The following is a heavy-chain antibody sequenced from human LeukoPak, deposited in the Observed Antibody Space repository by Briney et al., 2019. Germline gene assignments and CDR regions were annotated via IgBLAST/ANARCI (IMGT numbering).Heavy chain of an antibody. CDR2: TCGCSEDT. D-gene: IGHD6-13*01. CDR3: ARTIAQYSNSWLYFYHGLDV. Sequence: PGGSVRVSRTASVCPFGDYAMSWVRQAPAAGREGVSFTCGCSEDTCHANSVKCRFTISRDNSKSALYLQIDSLRADDTAVYYCARTIAQYSNSWLYFYHGLDVWGQGTMVTVSS. CDR1: VCPFGDYA. J-gene: IGHJ6*02. V-gene: IGHV3-23*01.